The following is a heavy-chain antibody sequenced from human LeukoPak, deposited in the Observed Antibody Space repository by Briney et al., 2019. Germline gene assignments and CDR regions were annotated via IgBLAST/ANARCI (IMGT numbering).Heavy chain of an antibody. V-gene: IGHV3-23*01. CDR2: IGGPAET. CDR1: GFSFDVHA. D-gene: IGHD3-16*01. J-gene: IGHJ4*02. Sequence: GGSLRLPCAASGFSFDVHAMTWVRQAPGKGPEWVATIGGPAETFYADSVRGRFTISRDNSRYTLYLQMNRLRAEDSALYYCAKDWTSHNGVYDCLDFWGQGTQVTVSS. CDR3: AKDWTSHNGVYDCLDF.